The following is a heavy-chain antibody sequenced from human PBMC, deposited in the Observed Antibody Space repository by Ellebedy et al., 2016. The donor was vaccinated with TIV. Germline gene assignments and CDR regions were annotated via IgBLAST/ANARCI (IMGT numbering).Heavy chain of an antibody. J-gene: IGHJ2*01. CDR1: GFTFSSYA. Sequence: GESLKISCAASGFTFSSYAMHWVRQAPGKGLEWVAVISYDGSNKYYADSVKGRFTISRDNSKNTLNLQMNSLRPEDTAMYYCARDSPMEDWYFDLWGRGTLVTVSS. CDR3: ARDSPMEDWYFDL. CDR2: ISYDGSNK. V-gene: IGHV3-30-3*01. D-gene: IGHD3-10*01.